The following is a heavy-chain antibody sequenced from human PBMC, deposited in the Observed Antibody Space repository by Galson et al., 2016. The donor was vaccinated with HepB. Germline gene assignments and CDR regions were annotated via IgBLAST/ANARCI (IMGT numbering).Heavy chain of an antibody. J-gene: IGHJ4*01. CDR1: GFTFISYW. V-gene: IGHV3-7*03. CDR2: IKQDGSEK. D-gene: IGHD5-18*01. Sequence: SLRLSCAASGFTFISYWMSWVRQAPGKGLEWVASIKQDGSEKYYVDSVKGRFTISRDNARHSLYLQMNSLIAEDTAVYYCARDKRLWLLWGHGTLVTVSS. CDR3: ARDKRLWLL.